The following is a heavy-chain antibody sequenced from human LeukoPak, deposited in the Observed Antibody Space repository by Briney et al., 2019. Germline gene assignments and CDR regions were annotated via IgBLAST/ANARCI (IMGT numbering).Heavy chain of an antibody. CDR1: GYTFTSYD. Sequence: ASVKVSCKASGYTFTSYDINWVRQATGQGLEWRGWMNPNSGNTGYAQKFQGRVTMTRNTSISTAYMELSSLRSEDTAVYYCARVIAAAGWVYYYYYYMDVWGKGTTVTISS. D-gene: IGHD6-13*01. CDR2: MNPNSGNT. V-gene: IGHV1-8*01. J-gene: IGHJ6*03. CDR3: ARVIAAAGWVYYYYYYMDV.